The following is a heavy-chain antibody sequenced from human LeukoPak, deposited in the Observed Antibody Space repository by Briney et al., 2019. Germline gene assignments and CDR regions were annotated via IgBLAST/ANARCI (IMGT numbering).Heavy chain of an antibody. Sequence: PGGSLRLSCTASGFTFSSYWMSWVRQAPGKGLEWVANIKEDGSAKYYVDSVKGRFTISRDNSKKTLYVQMNSLMTEDMAVYYCARGQRYSSSWYTSNAFDFWGQGTLVIVSS. CDR1: GFTFSSYW. D-gene: IGHD6-13*01. J-gene: IGHJ3*01. V-gene: IGHV3-7*04. CDR2: IKEDGSAK. CDR3: ARGQRYSSSWYTSNAFDF.